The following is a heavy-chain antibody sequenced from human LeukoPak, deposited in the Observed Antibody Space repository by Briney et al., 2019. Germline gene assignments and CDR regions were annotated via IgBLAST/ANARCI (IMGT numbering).Heavy chain of an antibody. CDR3: ARVRITMIVVDKHYYFDY. CDR1: GGSISSYY. D-gene: IGHD3-22*01. Sequence: PSETLSLTCTVSGGSISSYYWSWIRQPPGKGLEWIGEINHSGSTNYNPSLKSRVTISVDTSKNQFSLKLSSVTAADTAVYYCARVRITMIVVDKHYYFDYWGQGTLVTVSS. V-gene: IGHV4-34*01. CDR2: INHSGST. J-gene: IGHJ4*02.